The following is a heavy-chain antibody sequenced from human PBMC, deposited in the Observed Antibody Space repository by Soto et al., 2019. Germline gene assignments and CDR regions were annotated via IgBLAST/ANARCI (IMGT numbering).Heavy chain of an antibody. CDR2: ISYDGSNK. D-gene: IGHD3-10*01. V-gene: IGHV3-30*18. Sequence: GGSLRLSCAASGFTFSSYGMHWVRQAPGKGLEWVAVISYDGSNKYYADSVKGRFTISRDSSKNTLYLEMNSLRPEDTAVYYCAKGEYYYGSGSPYYGMDVWGQGTTVTV. J-gene: IGHJ6*02. CDR1: GFTFSSYG. CDR3: AKGEYYYGSGSPYYGMDV.